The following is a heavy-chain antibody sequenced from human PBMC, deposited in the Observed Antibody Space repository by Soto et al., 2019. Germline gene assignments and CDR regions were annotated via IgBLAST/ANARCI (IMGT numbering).Heavy chain of an antibody. J-gene: IGHJ4*02. V-gene: IGHV3-11*06. D-gene: IGHD1-1*01. Sequence: GGSLRLSCAASGVTLSDHDMSWIRQAPGKGLEWIGYSSNSGSFTRYADSVKGRFSISRDNAKSSLYLQISSLRGDDTATYYCVKSGDNYNLLDYWGQGTPVTVSS. CDR2: SSNSGSFT. CDR3: VKSGDNYNLLDY. CDR1: GVTLSDHD.